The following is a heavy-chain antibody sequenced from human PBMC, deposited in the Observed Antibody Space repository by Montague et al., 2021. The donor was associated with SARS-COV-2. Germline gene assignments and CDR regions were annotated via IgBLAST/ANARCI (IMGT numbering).Heavy chain of an antibody. V-gene: IGHV4-4*02. CDR1: GGSISSSNW. CDR2: IYHSGST. Sequence: SETRSLICAVSGGSISSSNWWSWVRQPPGKGLEWIGEIYHSGSTNYNPSLKSRVTISVDKSKNQFSLKLSSVTAADTAVYYCARDSRGISAEDAFDIWGQGTMVTVSS. J-gene: IGHJ3*02. D-gene: IGHD2-21*01. CDR3: ARDSRGISAEDAFDI.